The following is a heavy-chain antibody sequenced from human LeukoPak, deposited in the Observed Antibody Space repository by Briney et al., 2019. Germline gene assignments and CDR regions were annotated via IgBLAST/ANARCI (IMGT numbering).Heavy chain of an antibody. CDR1: GFTFSGYA. Sequence: GRSLRLSCAASGFTFSGYAMHWVRQAPGKGLEWVAVISYDGSNKYYADSVKGRFTISRDNSKNTLYLQMNSLRAEDTAVYYCARNYYDSSGYYFDYWGQGTLVTVSS. CDR2: ISYDGSNK. CDR3: ARNYYDSSGYYFDY. D-gene: IGHD3-22*01. V-gene: IGHV3-30-3*01. J-gene: IGHJ4*02.